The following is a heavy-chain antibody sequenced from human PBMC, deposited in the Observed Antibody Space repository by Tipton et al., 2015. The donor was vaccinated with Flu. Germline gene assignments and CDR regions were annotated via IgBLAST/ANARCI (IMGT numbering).Heavy chain of an antibody. D-gene: IGHD2-21*01. V-gene: IGHV3-7*01. CDR3: AVFKNPGH. J-gene: IGHJ4*02. Sequence: SLRLSCAASGFAFSSYWVLWVRQAPGKGLEWVANINEDGSTTYYVDSVKGRFTISRDNARNSVFLQMNSLRAEDTALYSCAVFKNPGHWGQGTLVTVSS. CDR1: GFAFSSYW. CDR2: INEDGSTT.